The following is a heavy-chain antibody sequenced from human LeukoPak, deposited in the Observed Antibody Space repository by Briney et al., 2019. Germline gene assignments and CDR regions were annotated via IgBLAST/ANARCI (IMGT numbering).Heavy chain of an antibody. CDR2: IDNSGTT. CDR3: ARRVIIRSYYYDY. D-gene: IGHD3-10*01. Sequence: PSETLSLTCTVSGGSISSSSYYWDWIRQPPGKGLESIGYIDNSGTTYYNPSLKSRVTISVDTSQNQFSLKLSSVTAADTAVYYCARRVIIRSYYYDYWGQGTLVTVSS. J-gene: IGHJ4*02. CDR1: GGSISSSSYY. V-gene: IGHV4-31*03.